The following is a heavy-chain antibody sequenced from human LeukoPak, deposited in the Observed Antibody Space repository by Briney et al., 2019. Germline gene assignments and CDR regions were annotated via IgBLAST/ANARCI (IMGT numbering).Heavy chain of an antibody. V-gene: IGHV1-2*02. Sequence: ASVKVSCKASGYTFTGYCMHWVRQAPGQGLEWMGWINPNSGGTNYAQKFQGRVTMTRDTSISTAYMELSRLRSDDTAVYYCARAIAVAGTSRFDYWGQGTLVTVSS. CDR2: INPNSGGT. CDR1: GYTFTGYC. J-gene: IGHJ4*02. CDR3: ARAIAVAGTSRFDY. D-gene: IGHD6-19*01.